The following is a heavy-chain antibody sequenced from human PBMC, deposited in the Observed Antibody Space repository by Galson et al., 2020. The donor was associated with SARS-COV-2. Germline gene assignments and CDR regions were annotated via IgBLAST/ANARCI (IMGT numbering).Heavy chain of an antibody. V-gene: IGHV3-7*01. CDR3: ARDGDFWTKGAFDI. CDR2: IKQDGSEK. D-gene: IGHD3-3*01. J-gene: IGHJ3*02. Sequence: GESLKISCAASGFTFSSYWMSWVRQAPGKGLEWVANIKQDGSEKYYVDSVKGRFTISRDNAKNSLYLQMNSLRAEDTAVYYCARDGDFWTKGAFDIWGQGTMVTVSS. CDR1: GFTFSSYW.